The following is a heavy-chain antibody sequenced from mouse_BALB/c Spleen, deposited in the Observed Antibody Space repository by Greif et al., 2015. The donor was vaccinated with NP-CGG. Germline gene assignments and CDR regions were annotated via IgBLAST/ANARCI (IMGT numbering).Heavy chain of an antibody. D-gene: IGHD2-4*01. J-gene: IGHJ3*01. CDR2: IDPENGDT. Sequence: EVKLMESGAELVRSGASVKLSCTASGFNIKDYYMHWVKQRPEQGLEWIGWIDPENGDTEYAPKFQGKATMTADTSSNTAYLQLSSLTSEDTAVYYCNADGITTAAWFAYWGQGTLVTVSA. CDR1: GFNIKDYY. CDR3: NADGITTAAWFAY. V-gene: IGHV14-4*02.